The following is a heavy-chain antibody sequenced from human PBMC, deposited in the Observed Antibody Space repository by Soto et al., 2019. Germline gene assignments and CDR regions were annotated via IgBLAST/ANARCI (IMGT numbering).Heavy chain of an antibody. J-gene: IGHJ4*02. CDR1: GFTFRNYA. Sequence: PGGSLRLSCVASGFTFRNYAMSWVRQAPGKGLEWVSAISDSGISTYYADSVEGRFTISKDNSKNTLYLQMDYTRADDTAVYYCANIFGCSPLDYWGQGTLVTVSS. CDR3: ANIFGCSPLDY. D-gene: IGHD2-15*01. V-gene: IGHV3-23*01. CDR2: ISDSGIST.